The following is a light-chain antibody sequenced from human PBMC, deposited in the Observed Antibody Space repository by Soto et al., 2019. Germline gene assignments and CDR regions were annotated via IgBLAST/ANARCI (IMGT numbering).Light chain of an antibody. CDR2: EVS. CDR1: SSDVGGYNY. Sequence: QSALTQPPSASGSPGQSVTISCTGTSSDVGGYNYVSWYQQHPGKAPELMIYEVSKRPSGVPHRFAGSKSGNTSSLTHYGLHAQDEADYYCSSNEGNNNVIFGGGTKLTVL. CDR3: SSNEGNNNVI. J-gene: IGLJ2*01. V-gene: IGLV2-8*01.